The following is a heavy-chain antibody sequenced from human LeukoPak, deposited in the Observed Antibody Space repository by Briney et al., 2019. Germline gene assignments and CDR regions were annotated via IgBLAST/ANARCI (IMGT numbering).Heavy chain of an antibody. D-gene: IGHD2-21*01. CDR2: ITPSDGST. CDR1: EYTFTNYY. Sequence: ASVKVSCKASEYTFTNYYMHWVRQAPGQGLEWMGIITPSDGSTSYAQKFQGRVTMTRDTSTGTVYMELNSLRSEDTAMYYCARDVGVIHYFDYWGQGTLVTVSS. CDR3: ARDVGVIHYFDY. V-gene: IGHV1-46*01. J-gene: IGHJ4*02.